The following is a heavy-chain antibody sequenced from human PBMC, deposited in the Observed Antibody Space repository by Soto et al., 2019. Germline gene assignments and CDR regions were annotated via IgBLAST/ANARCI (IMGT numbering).Heavy chain of an antibody. V-gene: IGHV1-18*01. CDR1: GYRFSRYG. J-gene: IGHJ4*02. CDR3: ARDEEDANLMIVVLPGDY. CDR2: VSTYDGNT. D-gene: IGHD2-21*01. Sequence: QVQLVQSGGEVKEPGASVKVSCKASGYRFSRYGINWVRQAPGQGLEWMGWVSTYDGNTQYAQKFQGRITMTTDTSTKTVYLEMRSLTSDDTAVYYCARDEEDANLMIVVLPGDYWGQGTLVSVSS.